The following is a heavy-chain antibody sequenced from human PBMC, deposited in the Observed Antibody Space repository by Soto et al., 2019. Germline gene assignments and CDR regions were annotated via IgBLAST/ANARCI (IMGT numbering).Heavy chain of an antibody. CDR1: GGSISSSSYY. CDR2: IYYSGST. CDR3: ARREDCSSTSCYAGWFDP. D-gene: IGHD2-2*01. V-gene: IGHV4-39*01. J-gene: IGHJ5*02. Sequence: QLQLQESGPGLVKPSETLSLTCTVSGGSISSSSYYWGWIRQPPGKGLEWIGSIYYSGSTYYNPSRKSRVTISVDTSKNQFSLKLSSVTAADTAVYYCARREDCSSTSCYAGWFDPWGQGTLVTVSS.